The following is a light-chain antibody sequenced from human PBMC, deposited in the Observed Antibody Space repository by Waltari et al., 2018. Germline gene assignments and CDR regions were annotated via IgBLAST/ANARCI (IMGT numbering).Light chain of an antibody. V-gene: IGLV2-14*03. CDR3: SSHTSNSIVV. CDR2: DVS. CDR1: SSDVGGYNS. Sequence: QSALTQPASVSGSPGQSITISCTGTSSDVGGYNSVSCYQQHPGKAPKVMIYDVSNRPSGVSNRFSGSKSGNTASLTISGLQAEDEAEYYCSSHTSNSIVVFGGGTKLTVL. J-gene: IGLJ2*01.